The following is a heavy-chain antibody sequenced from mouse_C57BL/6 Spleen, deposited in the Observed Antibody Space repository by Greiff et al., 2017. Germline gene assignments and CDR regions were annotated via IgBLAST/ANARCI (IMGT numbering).Heavy chain of an antibody. Sequence: VQLKESGGGLVKPGGSLKLSCAASGFTFSSYAMSWVRQTPEKRLEWVATISDGGSYTYYPDNVKGRFTISRDNAKNNLYLQMSHLKSEDTAMYYCARDDGYFDDWGQGTTLTVSS. V-gene: IGHV5-4*01. CDR2: ISDGGSYT. CDR1: GFTFSSYA. CDR3: ARDDGYFDD. D-gene: IGHD2-3*01. J-gene: IGHJ2*01.